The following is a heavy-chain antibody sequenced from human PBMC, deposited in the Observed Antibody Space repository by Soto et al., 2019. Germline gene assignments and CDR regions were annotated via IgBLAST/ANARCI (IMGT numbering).Heavy chain of an antibody. CDR1: GFSLSTSGVG. V-gene: IGHV2-5*02. CDR2: IFWDDDK. J-gene: IGHJ4*02. D-gene: IGHD2-15*01. Sequence: QITLKESGPTMVKPTQTLTLTCTFSGFSLSTSGVGVGWIRQPPGEALEWLALIFWDDDKRSSPSLNSRLTITKDTSKTQVVLTMTKMDPIDTATYYCAHTPQIVSPWGYAYWGQGTLVTVSS. CDR3: AHTPQIVSPWGYAY.